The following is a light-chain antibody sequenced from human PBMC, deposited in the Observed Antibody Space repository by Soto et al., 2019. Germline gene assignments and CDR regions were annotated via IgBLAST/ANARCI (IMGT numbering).Light chain of an antibody. CDR1: SSDVGGYNY. Sequence: QSALTQPRSVSGSPGQSVTISCTGTSSDVGGYNYVSWYQQHPGKDPKLMIFDVSKRPSGVPDRFSGSKSGNTASPTISGLHAEDDAAYYCCSYAGSYTTLYVFGTGTKLTVL. CDR2: DVS. CDR3: CSYAGSYTTLYV. V-gene: IGLV2-11*01. J-gene: IGLJ1*01.